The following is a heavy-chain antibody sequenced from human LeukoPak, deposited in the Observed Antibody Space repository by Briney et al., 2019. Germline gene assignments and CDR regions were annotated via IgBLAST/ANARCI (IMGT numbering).Heavy chain of an antibody. J-gene: IGHJ4*02. CDR1: GYTFTSYG. D-gene: IGHD2-2*01. CDR3: ARWPPYCSSTSCSNVDY. V-gene: IGHV1-18*01. Sequence: ASVKVSCKASGYTFTSYGISWVRQAPGQGLEWMEWISAYNGNTNYAQKLQGRVTMTTDTSTSTAYMELRSLRSDDTAVYYCARWPPYCSSTSCSNVDYWGQGTLVTVSS. CDR2: ISAYNGNT.